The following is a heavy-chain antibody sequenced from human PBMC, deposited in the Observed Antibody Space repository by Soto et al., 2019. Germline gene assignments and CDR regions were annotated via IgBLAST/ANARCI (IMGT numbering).Heavy chain of an antibody. V-gene: IGHV5-51*01. CDR2: IYPGDSDT. Sequence: EALKISCKGSGYSFTSYWIGWVRQMAGKGLEWMGIIYPGDSDTRYSPSFQGQVTISADKSISTAYLQWSSLKASDTAMYYCARGVWFGELSDAFDIWGQGTMVTVSS. D-gene: IGHD3-10*01. J-gene: IGHJ3*02. CDR3: ARGVWFGELSDAFDI. CDR1: GYSFTSYW.